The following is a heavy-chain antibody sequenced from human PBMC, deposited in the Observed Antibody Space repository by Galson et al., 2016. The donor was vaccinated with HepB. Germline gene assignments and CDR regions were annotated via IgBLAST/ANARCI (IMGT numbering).Heavy chain of an antibody. V-gene: IGHV4-61*01. CDR1: GGSVSSPTYY. J-gene: IGHJ3*02. D-gene: IGHD2-8*01. CDR3: AIYTYCSSGVCPNDAFDI. Sequence: SETLSLTCTVSGGSVSSPTYYWSWLRQPPGKGLEWIGYISDSGSTDYNPSLKSRVTISLDTSQNLFSLKLSSVTAADTAVYYCAIYTYCSSGVCPNDAFDIWGQGTMGTVSS. CDR2: ISDSGST.